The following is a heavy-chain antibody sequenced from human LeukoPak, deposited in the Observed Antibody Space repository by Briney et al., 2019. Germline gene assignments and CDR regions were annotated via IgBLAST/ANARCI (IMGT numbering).Heavy chain of an antibody. Sequence: GGSLRLSCAASGFTFSSYAMSWVRQAPGEGLEWVSAISGSGGSTSYADPVKGRFTISRDNSKNTLYLQMNSLRAEDTAVYYCAKDYSTTVVTLLYYFDYWGQGTLVTVSS. D-gene: IGHD4-23*01. CDR1: GFTFSSYA. V-gene: IGHV3-23*01. CDR2: ISGSGGST. CDR3: AKDYSTTVVTLLYYFDY. J-gene: IGHJ4*02.